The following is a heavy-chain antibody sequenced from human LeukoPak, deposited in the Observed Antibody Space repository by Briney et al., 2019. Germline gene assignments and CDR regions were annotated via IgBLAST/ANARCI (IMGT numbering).Heavy chain of an antibody. CDR1: GASISSSSYY. V-gene: IGHV4-39*01. J-gene: IGHJ3*02. CDR2: IYYSGST. CDR3: ARHFGTVDDAFDI. D-gene: IGHD4-23*01. Sequence: SETLSLTCTVSGASISSSSYYWGWIRQSPGKGLEWIGSIYYSGSTYYNPSLKSRVTISVDTSKNQFSLKLSSVTAADTAVYYCARHFGTVDDAFDIWGQGTMVTVSS.